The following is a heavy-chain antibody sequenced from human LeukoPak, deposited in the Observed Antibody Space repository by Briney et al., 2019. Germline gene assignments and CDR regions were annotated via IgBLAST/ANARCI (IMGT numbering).Heavy chain of an antibody. CDR1: GFTLSTNA. CDR2: ISGSGAST. D-gene: IGHD1-26*01. CDR3: AKQQWAGVYIMYFQH. Sequence: PGGSLRLSCLTSGFTLSTNAMSWVRQAPGKGLEWISGISGSGASTYYADSVKGRFTISRDDSTTTPYLQMNSLRAEDTAVYYCAKQQWAGVYIMYFQHWGQRTLVTASS. J-gene: IGHJ1*01. V-gene: IGHV3-23*01.